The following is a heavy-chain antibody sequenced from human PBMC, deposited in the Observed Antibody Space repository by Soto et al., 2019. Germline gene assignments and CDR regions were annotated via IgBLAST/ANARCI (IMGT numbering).Heavy chain of an antibody. J-gene: IGHJ3*02. CDR1: GGSVSSGSCY. Sequence: PSETLSLTCTVSGGSVSSGSCYWSWIRQPPGKGLEWIGYNYYSGSTNYNPSLKSRVTISVDTSKNRFSLKLISVTAADTAVYYCARVPRITMVRWVGDIWGQGTMVTVSS. CDR2: NYYSGST. V-gene: IGHV4-61*01. D-gene: IGHD3-10*01. CDR3: ARVPRITMVRWVGDI.